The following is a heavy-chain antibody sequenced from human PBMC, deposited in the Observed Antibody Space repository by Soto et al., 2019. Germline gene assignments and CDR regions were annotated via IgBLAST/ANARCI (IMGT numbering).Heavy chain of an antibody. J-gene: IGHJ6*02. Sequence: GGSLRLSCAASGSTFSSYGMHWVRQAPGKGLEWVAVISYDGSNKYYADSVKGRFTISRDNSKNTLYLQMSSLRAEDTALYYCVKDGSSGWPYYYGMDVWGQGTTVTVSS. CDR1: GSTFSSYG. CDR3: VKDGSSGWPYYYGMDV. D-gene: IGHD6-19*01. V-gene: IGHV3-30*18. CDR2: ISYDGSNK.